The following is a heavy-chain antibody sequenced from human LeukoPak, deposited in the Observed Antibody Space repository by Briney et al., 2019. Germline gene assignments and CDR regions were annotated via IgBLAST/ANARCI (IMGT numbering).Heavy chain of an antibody. V-gene: IGHV3-7*01. CDR1: GFTFSSYW. J-gene: IGHJ6*02. CDR2: IKQDGSEK. D-gene: IGHD3-22*01. Sequence: GGSLRLSCAASGFTFSSYWMSWVRQAPGKGLEWVANIKQDGSEKYYVDSVKGRFTISRDNAMNSLYLQMNSLRAEDTAVYYCARDADSSGYYGGYYYYYGMDVWGQGTTVTVSS. CDR3: ARDADSSGYYGGYYYYYGMDV.